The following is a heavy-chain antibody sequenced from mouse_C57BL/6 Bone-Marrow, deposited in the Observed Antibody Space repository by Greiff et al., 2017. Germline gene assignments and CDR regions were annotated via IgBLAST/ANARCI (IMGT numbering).Heavy chain of an antibody. D-gene: IGHD2-12*01. CDR2: IYPGDGDT. V-gene: IGHV1-82*01. CDR1: GYAFSSSW. Sequence: QVQLKESGPELVKPGASVKISCKASGYAFSSSWMNWVKQRPGKGLEWIGRIYPGDGDTNYNGKFKGKATLTADKSSSTAYMQLSSLTSEDSAVYFCASYCYLDAMDYWGQGTSVTVSS. CDR3: ASYCYLDAMDY. J-gene: IGHJ4*01.